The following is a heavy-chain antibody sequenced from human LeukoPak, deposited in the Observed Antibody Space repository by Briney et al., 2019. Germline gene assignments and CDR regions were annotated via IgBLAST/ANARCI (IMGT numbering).Heavy chain of an antibody. V-gene: IGHV3-30-3*01. CDR2: ISFDGSNK. CDR1: GFTFSTYA. Sequence: GGSLRLSCAASGFTFSTYAMHWVRQAPGKGLEWVAVISFDGSNKFYADSVKGRFTVSRDISKNTVYLQMNGLKAEDTAVYYCARDDCSTTPCYAYWGQGTLVTVSS. J-gene: IGHJ4*02. D-gene: IGHD2-2*01. CDR3: ARDDCSTTPCYAY.